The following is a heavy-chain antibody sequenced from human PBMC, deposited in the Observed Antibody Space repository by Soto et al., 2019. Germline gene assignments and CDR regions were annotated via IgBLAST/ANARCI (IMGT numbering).Heavy chain of an antibody. CDR3: ARSEIGYGAPRGYFDY. V-gene: IGHV4-39*01. CDR2: IYYSGST. J-gene: IGHJ4*02. CDR1: GGSISSSSYY. D-gene: IGHD4-17*01. Sequence: SETLSLTCTVSGGSISSSSYYWGWIRQPPGKGLEWIGSIYYSGSTYYNPSLKSRVTISVDTSKNQFSLKLSSVTAADTAVYYCARSEIGYGAPRGYFDYWGQGTLVTVSS.